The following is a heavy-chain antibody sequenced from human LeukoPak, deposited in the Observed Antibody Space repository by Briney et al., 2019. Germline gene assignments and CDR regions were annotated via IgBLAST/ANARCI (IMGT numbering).Heavy chain of an antibody. CDR2: ISSNGGST. J-gene: IGHJ4*02. CDR1: GFTFSSYA. Sequence: GGSLRLSCAASGFTFSSYAMHWVRQAPGKGLECVSAISSNGGSTYYANSVKGRFTISRDNSKNTLYLQMGSLRAEDMAVYYCARDLDFWAKVLDYWGQGTLVTVSS. CDR3: ARDLDFWAKVLDY. D-gene: IGHD3-3*01. V-gene: IGHV3-64*01.